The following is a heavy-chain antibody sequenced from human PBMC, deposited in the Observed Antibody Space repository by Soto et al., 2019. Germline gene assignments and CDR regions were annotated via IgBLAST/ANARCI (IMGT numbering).Heavy chain of an antibody. CDR2: FDPEDGET. Sequence: ASVKVSCKVSGYTLTELSMYWVRQAPGKGLEWMGGFDPEDGETIYAQKFQGRVTMTEDTSTDTAYMELSSLRSEDTAVYYCATEYSSSSGNWFDPWGQGTLVTVSS. V-gene: IGHV1-24*01. D-gene: IGHD6-6*01. CDR1: GYTLTELS. CDR3: ATEYSSSSGNWFDP. J-gene: IGHJ5*02.